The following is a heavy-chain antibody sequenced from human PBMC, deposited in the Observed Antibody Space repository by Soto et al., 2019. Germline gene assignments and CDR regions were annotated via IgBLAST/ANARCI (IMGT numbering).Heavy chain of an antibody. J-gene: IGHJ4*02. D-gene: IGHD2-2*01. V-gene: IGHV3-23*01. CDR1: GFTFSTYA. CDR3: AKNKGGNYCSRTSCLYSFDY. Sequence: EVQLLESGGGLVQPGGSLRLSCAASGFTFSTYAMSWVRQAPGKGLEWVSTISDSGSTYYADSVKCRFTISRDNSRNSLYLKMNSLRAEDTAVYYCAKNKGGNYCSRTSCLYSFDYWGQGSLVTVFS. CDR2: ISDSGST.